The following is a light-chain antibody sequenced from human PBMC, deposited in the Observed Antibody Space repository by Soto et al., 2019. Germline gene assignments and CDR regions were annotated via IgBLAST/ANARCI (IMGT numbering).Light chain of an antibody. CDR3: CSYGGSFPYV. Sequence: ALTQPPSVSGSPGQSVTISCTGTSSDVGGYDYVSWYQQHPGKAPKLLIYDATKRPSGVPDRFSGSKSGNTASLTISGLQAEDEADFFCCSYGGSFPYVFGTGTKVTVL. J-gene: IGLJ1*01. CDR1: SSDVGGYDY. CDR2: DAT. V-gene: IGLV2-11*01.